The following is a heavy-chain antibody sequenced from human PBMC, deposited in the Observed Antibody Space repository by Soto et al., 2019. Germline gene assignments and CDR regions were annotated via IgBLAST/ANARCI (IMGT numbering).Heavy chain of an antibody. Sequence: SETLSLTCTVSGGSISSYYWSWIRQPPGKGLEWFGYIYYSGSTNYNPSLKSRVTISVDTSKNQFSLKLSSVTAADTAVYYCARRYCSSTSCYGGAFDIWGQGTMVTVSS. CDR3: ARRYCSSTSCYGGAFDI. CDR2: IYYSGST. CDR1: GGSISSYY. V-gene: IGHV4-59*08. J-gene: IGHJ3*02. D-gene: IGHD2-2*01.